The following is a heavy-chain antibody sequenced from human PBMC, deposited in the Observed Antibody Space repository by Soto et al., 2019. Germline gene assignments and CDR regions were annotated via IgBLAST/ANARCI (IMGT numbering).Heavy chain of an antibody. J-gene: IGHJ4*02. Sequence: ASVKVSCKTSGYFFTSHYIHWVRLAPGRGLEWMGRINPNNGDTNSPQKFQGRVTMTRDTSTSTVYMELSSLRSEDTAVYYCAVIPAPSSGSAIDYWGQGTLVTVSS. D-gene: IGHD3-10*01. CDR1: GYFFTSHY. V-gene: IGHV1-2*06. CDR2: INPNNGDT. CDR3: AVIPAPSSGSAIDY.